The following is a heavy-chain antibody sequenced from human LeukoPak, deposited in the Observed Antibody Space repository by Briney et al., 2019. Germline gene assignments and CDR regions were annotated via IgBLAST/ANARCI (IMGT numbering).Heavy chain of an antibody. J-gene: IGHJ3*02. D-gene: IGHD3-16*01. CDR2: MWYDGRNK. CDR3: ARVGDMEAFDI. Sequence: GGSLRLSCAASGFTLSSFGMVWVRQAPGKGLEWVTLMWYDGRNKYYADPVKGRFTISRDNSKNTVYLQMNSLGGEDTAVYYCARVGDMEAFDIWGQGTRVTVSS. CDR1: GFTLSSFG. V-gene: IGHV3-33*01.